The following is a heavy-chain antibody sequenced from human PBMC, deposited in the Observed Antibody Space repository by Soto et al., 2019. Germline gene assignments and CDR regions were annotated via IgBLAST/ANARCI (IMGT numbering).Heavy chain of an antibody. D-gene: IGHD1-26*01. V-gene: IGHV1-18*04. CDR3: VRGYSGSYNFDY. CDR2: ISTYSDNT. J-gene: IGHJ4*02. Sequence: ASVKVSCKAFGYTFTSYGIAWVRQAPGQGLEWMGWISTYSDNTNYAQTLQGRVTMTTDTSTSTASMELRSLTSDDTAVYYCVRGYSGSYNFDYWGQGTLVTVSS. CDR1: GYTFTSYG.